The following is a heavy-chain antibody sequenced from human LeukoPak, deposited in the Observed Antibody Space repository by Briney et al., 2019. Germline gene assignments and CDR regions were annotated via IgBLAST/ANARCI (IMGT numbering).Heavy chain of an antibody. CDR3: ARSARPDYYGSGSYLY. D-gene: IGHD3-10*01. CDR1: GFTFSSYE. J-gene: IGHJ4*02. V-gene: IGHV3-48*03. CDR2: ISSSGSTI. Sequence: GGSLRLSCAASGFTFSSYEMNWVRQAPGKGLEWVSYISSSGSTIYYADSVKGRFTISRDNAKNSLYLQMNSLRAEDTAVYYCARSARPDYYGSGSYLYWGQGTLVTVSS.